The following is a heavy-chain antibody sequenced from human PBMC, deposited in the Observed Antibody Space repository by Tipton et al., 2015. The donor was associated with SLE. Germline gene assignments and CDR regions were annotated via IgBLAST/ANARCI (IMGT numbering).Heavy chain of an antibody. J-gene: IGHJ5*02. CDR2: IYHSGST. CDR1: GGSISSGGYS. Sequence: LRLSCAVSGGSISSGGYSWSWIRQPPGKGLEWIGYIYHSGSTYYNPSLKSRVTISVDRSKNQFSLKLSSVTAADTAVYYCARGVLAAAAFRPWGQGTLVTVSS. CDR3: ARGVLAAAAFRP. D-gene: IGHD6-13*01. V-gene: IGHV4-30-2*01.